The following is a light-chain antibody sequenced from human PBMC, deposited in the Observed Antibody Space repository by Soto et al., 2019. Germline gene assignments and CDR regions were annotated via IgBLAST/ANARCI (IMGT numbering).Light chain of an antibody. V-gene: IGLV1-44*01. CDR2: SDN. J-gene: IGLJ2*01. CDR3: AAWDVSFVV. CDR1: SSNIGTNT. Sequence: QSVLTQPPSASGTPGQGITISCSGGSSNIGTNTVTWYQQLSGTAPRLLIYSDNQRPSGVPDRFSGSKSGTSASLAISGLQSEDEADYYCAAWDVSFVVFGGGTKLTVL.